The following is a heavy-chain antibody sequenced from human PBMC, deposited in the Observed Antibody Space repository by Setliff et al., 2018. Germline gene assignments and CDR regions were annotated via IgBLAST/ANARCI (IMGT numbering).Heavy chain of an antibody. CDR3: AKSLYFYDSSGYYYALEYYYYMDV. CDR2: IWHDGSIQ. CDR1: GFIFDDYA. D-gene: IGHD3-22*01. Sequence: GGSLRLSCAASGFIFDDYAMHWVRQAPGKGLEWVAVIWHDGSIQYYTDSVKGRFNISRDNSKNMVYLQMNSLRAEDTAVYYCAKSLYFYDSSGYYYALEYYYYMDVGGKGTTVTVSS. V-gene: IGHV3-33*06. J-gene: IGHJ6*03.